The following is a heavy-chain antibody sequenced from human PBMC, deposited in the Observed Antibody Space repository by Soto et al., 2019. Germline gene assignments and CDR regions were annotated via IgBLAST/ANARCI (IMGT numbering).Heavy chain of an antibody. CDR3: ARGGRATVTTTRNVYYFDY. V-gene: IGHV4-34*01. J-gene: IGHJ4*02. CDR2: INHSGST. Sequence: PSETLSLTCAVYGGSFSGYYWSWIRQPPGKGLEWIGEINHSGSTNYNPSLKSRVTISVDTSKNQFSLKLSSVTAADTAVYYCARGGRATVTTTRNVYYFDYWGQGTLVTVSS. D-gene: IGHD4-17*01. CDR1: GGSFSGYY.